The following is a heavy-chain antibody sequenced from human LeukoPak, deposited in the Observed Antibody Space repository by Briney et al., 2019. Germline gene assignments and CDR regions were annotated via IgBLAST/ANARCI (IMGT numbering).Heavy chain of an antibody. Sequence: PSETLSLTCAVYGGSFIGYYWSWLRQPPGKGLEWIGEINHSGSTNYNPSLKSRVTISVDTSKNQFSLTLSSVTAADTAVYYCARVLVYSNYVRVSGWFDPWGQGTLVTVSS. CDR2: INHSGST. J-gene: IGHJ5*02. V-gene: IGHV4-34*01. CDR3: ARVLVYSNYVRVSGWFDP. D-gene: IGHD4-11*01. CDR1: GGSFIGYY.